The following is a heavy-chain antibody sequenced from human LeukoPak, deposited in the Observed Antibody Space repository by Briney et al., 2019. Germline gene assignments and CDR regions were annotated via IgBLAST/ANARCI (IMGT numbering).Heavy chain of an antibody. D-gene: IGHD5-12*01. CDR3: AREAYSGYDFYFDY. Sequence: GGSLRLSCAASGFTLSNYEMNWVRQAPGKGLEWISYISSSGVTIYYADSVKGRFTISRDNAKNSLNLQLNSLRPEDTAVYYCAREAYSGYDFYFDYWGQGTLVTVSS. CDR1: GFTLSNYE. J-gene: IGHJ4*02. V-gene: IGHV3-48*03. CDR2: ISSSGVTI.